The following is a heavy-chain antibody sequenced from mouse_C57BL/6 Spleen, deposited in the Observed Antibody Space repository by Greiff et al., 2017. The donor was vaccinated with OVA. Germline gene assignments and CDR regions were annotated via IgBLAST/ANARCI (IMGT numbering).Heavy chain of an antibody. J-gene: IGHJ4*01. CDR1: GFTFSDYG. V-gene: IGHV5-17*01. CDR3: ARRGTTVVAHYYAMDY. D-gene: IGHD1-1*01. CDR2: ISSGSSTI. Sequence: EVMLVESGGGLVKPGGSLKLSCAASGFTFSDYGMHWVRQAPEKGLEWVAYISSGSSTIYYADTVKGRFTISRDNAKNTLFLQMTSLRSEDTAMYYCARRGTTVVAHYYAMDYWGQGTSVTVSS.